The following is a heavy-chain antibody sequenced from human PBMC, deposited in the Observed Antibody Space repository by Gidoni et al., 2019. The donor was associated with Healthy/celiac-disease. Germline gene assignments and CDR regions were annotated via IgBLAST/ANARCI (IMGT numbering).Heavy chain of an antibody. CDR1: GFTFSNAW. Sequence: EVQLVESGGGLVKPGGSLRLSCAASGFTFSNAWMSWVRQAPGKGLEWVGRIKSKTDGGTTDYAAPVKGRFTISRDDSKNTLYLQMNSLKTEDTAVYYCTTGIVVVVAATETNGNWFDPWGQGTLVTVSS. J-gene: IGHJ5*02. CDR2: IKSKTDGGTT. CDR3: TTGIVVVVAATETNGNWFDP. V-gene: IGHV3-15*01. D-gene: IGHD2-15*01.